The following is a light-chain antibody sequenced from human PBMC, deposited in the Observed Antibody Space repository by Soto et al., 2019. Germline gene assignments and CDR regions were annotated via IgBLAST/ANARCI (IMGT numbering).Light chain of an antibody. CDR1: QSISSSY. CDR2: AAS. Sequence: EVVLTQSPGTLSLSPGERATLSCRASQSISSSYLAWYQQKPGQAPRLLIYAASSRATGIPDRFSRSGSRRDFTLTISRLEPVGFAVYYCQHYSRSSYTCGQGTKLEIQ. J-gene: IGKJ2*01. V-gene: IGKV3-20*01. CDR3: QHYSRSSYT.